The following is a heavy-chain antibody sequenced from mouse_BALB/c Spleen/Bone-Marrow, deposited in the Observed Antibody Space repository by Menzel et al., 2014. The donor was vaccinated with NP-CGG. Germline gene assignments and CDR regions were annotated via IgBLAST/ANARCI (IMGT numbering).Heavy chain of an antibody. CDR2: INXXXGGT. Sequence: VQLQQSGAELVKPGASVKLSCKASGYTFTSXYXYWVKQRPXXGXEWIXXINXXXGGTNFNEKFKSKATLTVDKSSSTAYMQLSSLTSEDSAVYYCTRREYYRYDRAMDYWGQGTSVTVSS. CDR1: GYTFTSXY. V-gene: IGHV1S17*01. J-gene: IGHJ4*01. CDR3: TRREYYRYDRAMDY. D-gene: IGHD2-14*01.